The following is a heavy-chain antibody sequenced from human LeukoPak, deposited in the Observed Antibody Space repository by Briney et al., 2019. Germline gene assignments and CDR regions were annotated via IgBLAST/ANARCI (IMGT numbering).Heavy chain of an antibody. CDR3: ARDLPDSYGPEGNWYFDL. CDR2: ISSSSSYI. CDR1: GFTFNSYS. J-gene: IGHJ2*01. Sequence: GGSLRLSCAASGFTFNSYSMNCVRQAPGKGLEWVSSISSSSSYIYYADSVKGRFTISRDNAKNSLYLQMNSLRAEDTAVYYCARDLPDSYGPEGNWYFDLWGRGTLVTVSS. D-gene: IGHD5-18*01. V-gene: IGHV3-21*01.